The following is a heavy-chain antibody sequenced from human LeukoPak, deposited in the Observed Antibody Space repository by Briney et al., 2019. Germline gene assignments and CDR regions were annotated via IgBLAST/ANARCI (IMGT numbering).Heavy chain of an antibody. CDR2: ISSSSSTI. J-gene: IGHJ6*03. Sequence: GGSLRLSCTASGFTFNSYSMNWVRQAPGKGLEWVSDISSSSSTIYYADSVKGRFTISRDNSKNTLYLQMNSLRAEDTAVYYCAKAQARANYMDVWGKGTTVTVSS. CDR1: GFTFNSYS. CDR3: AKAQARANYMDV. V-gene: IGHV3-48*01. D-gene: IGHD6-6*01.